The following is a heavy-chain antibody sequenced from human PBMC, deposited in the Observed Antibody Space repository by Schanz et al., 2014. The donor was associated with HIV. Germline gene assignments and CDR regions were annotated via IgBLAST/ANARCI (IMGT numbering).Heavy chain of an antibody. J-gene: IGHJ3*02. CDR2: IIPIFDTT. D-gene: IGHD1-26*01. V-gene: IGHV1-69*06. Sequence: QVQLVQSGAEVEKPGASGKVSCKASGYTFIAYYMHWVRQAPGQGLEWVGGIIPIFDTTKYAQKFQGRVTITADKSTSTVYMDLSSLRSEDTAVYYCARVRSGGHGAFDIWGQGTMVTVSS. CDR3: ARVRSGGHGAFDI. CDR1: GYTFIAYY.